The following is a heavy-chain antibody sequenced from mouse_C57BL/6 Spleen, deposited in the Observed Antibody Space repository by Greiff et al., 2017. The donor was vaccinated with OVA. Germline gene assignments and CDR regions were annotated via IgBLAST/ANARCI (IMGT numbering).Heavy chain of an antibody. J-gene: IGHJ4*01. CDR3: TGRDTAQATDAMDY. Sequence: VQLQQPGAELVKPGASVKLSCKASGYTFTDYEMHWVKQTPVHGLEWIGAIDPETGGTAYNQKFKGKAILTADKSSSTAYMELRSLTSEDSAVYYCTGRDTAQATDAMDYWGQGTSVTVSS. CDR2: IDPETGGT. CDR1: GYTFTDYE. D-gene: IGHD3-2*02. V-gene: IGHV1-15*01.